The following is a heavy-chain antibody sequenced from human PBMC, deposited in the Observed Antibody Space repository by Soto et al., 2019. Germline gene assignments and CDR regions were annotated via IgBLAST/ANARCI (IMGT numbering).Heavy chain of an antibody. CDR1: GFTFSSYG. Sequence: GGSLRLSCAASGFTFSSYGMHWVRQAPGKGLEWVAVIWYDGSNKYYADSVKGRFTISRDNSKNTLYLQMNSLRAEDTAVYYCARTYSSSSFFFDYWGQGTLVTVSS. V-gene: IGHV3-33*01. D-gene: IGHD6-6*01. J-gene: IGHJ4*02. CDR3: ARTYSSSSFFFDY. CDR2: IWYDGSNK.